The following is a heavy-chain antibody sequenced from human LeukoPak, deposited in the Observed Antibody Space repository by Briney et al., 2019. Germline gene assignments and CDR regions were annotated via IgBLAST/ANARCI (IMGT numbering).Heavy chain of an antibody. V-gene: IGHV3-48*01. J-gene: IGHJ4*02. CDR1: GFTFSSHS. Sequence: GGSLRLSCAASGFTFSSHSMNWVRQAPGKGLEWVSYISSSSSTIYYADSVKGRFTISRDNAKNSLYLQMNILRAEDTAVYYCARDGWELEEYYFDYWGQGTLVTVSS. CDR2: ISSSSSTI. D-gene: IGHD1-26*01. CDR3: ARDGWELEEYYFDY.